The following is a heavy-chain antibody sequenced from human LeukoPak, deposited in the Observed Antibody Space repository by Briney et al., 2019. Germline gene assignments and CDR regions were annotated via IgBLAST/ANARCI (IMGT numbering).Heavy chain of an antibody. D-gene: IGHD3-10*01. Sequence: PGGSLRLSCAASGFTFTSDGMSWVRQAPGKGLEWVSALSGSGSTTCYADSVKGRFTISRDNSKNTLYLQMNSLRAEDTAVYYCAKDGLVWFGELNWGQGTLVTVSS. CDR3: AKDGLVWFGELN. J-gene: IGHJ4*02. V-gene: IGHV3-23*01. CDR2: LSGSGSTT. CDR1: GFTFTSDG.